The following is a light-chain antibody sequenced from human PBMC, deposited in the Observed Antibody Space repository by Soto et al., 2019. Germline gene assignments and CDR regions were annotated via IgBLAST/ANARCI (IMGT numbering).Light chain of an antibody. J-gene: IGKJ3*01. Sequence: EIVLTQSPATLSLSPGERATLSCRASQSVSSYLAWYQQTPGQAPRLLIYDASNRATGIPARFSGSGSGTDFTLTISSLVPEDFAVYYCQQRSNWPRFTFGPGTKVDIK. CDR2: DAS. CDR1: QSVSSY. V-gene: IGKV3-11*01. CDR3: QQRSNWPRFT.